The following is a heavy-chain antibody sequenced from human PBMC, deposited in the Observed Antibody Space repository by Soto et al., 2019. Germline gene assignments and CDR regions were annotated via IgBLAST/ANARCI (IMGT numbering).Heavy chain of an antibody. CDR3: VKGGWLDY. CDR1: GFTFSTYQ. V-gene: IGHV3-23*01. CDR2: ISVSGDNT. J-gene: IGHJ4*02. D-gene: IGHD2-15*01. Sequence: EVQLLESGGGLVQPGGSLRLSCAASGFTFSTYQMSWVRQAPGKGLEWVSFISVSGDNTHYADSVEGRFTISRDNSKNTLYLQVDSLRAEDTAVYYCVKGGWLDYWGQGTLVTVSS.